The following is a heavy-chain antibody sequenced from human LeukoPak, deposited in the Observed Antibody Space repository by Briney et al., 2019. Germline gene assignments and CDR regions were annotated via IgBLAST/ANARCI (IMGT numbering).Heavy chain of an antibody. CDR3: AREGGSGSYYNFDYYYMDV. Sequence: ASVKVSCKASGYTFTSYDINWVRQATGQGLEWIGWMNPNSGNTGYAQKFQGRVTMTRNTSISTAYMELSSLRSEDTAVYYCAREGGSGSYYNFDYYYMDVWGKGTTVTISS. CDR2: MNPNSGNT. V-gene: IGHV1-8*01. D-gene: IGHD3-10*01. J-gene: IGHJ6*03. CDR1: GYTFTSYD.